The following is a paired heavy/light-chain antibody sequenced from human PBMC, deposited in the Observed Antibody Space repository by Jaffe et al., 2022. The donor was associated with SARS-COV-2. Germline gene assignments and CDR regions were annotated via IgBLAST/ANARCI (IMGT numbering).Light chain of an antibody. V-gene: IGKV3-20*01. Sequence: EIVLTQSPGTLSLSPGERATLSCRASQSVSSSYLAWYQQKPGQAPRLLIYGASSRATGIPDRFSGSGSGTDFTLTISRLEPEDFAVYYCQQYGSSSMYTFGQGTKLEIK. J-gene: IGKJ2*01. CDR3: QQYGSSSMYT. CDR1: QSVSSSY. CDR2: GAS.
Heavy chain of an antibody. V-gene: IGHV2-5*01. D-gene: IGHD3-10*01. CDR1: GFSLSTSGVG. CDR2: IYWNDDK. Sequence: QITLKESGPTLVKPTQTLTLTCTFSGFSLSTSGVGVGWIRQPPGKALEWLALIYWNDDKRYSPSLKSRLTITKDTSKNQVVLTMTNMDPVDTATYYCALQRGGISYYYGSGTHPGFDYWGQGTLVTVSS. CDR3: ALQRGGISYYYGSGTHPGFDY. J-gene: IGHJ4*02.